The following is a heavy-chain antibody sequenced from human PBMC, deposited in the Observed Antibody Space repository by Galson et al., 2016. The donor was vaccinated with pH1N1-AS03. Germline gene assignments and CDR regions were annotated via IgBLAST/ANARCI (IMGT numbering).Heavy chain of an antibody. Sequence: SVKVSCKASGGTFSTNGFTWVRQAPGQGLEWMGRIIPMLGRGNYAQKFQGRVTIIADISTSTTYMELSNPTSEDTAIYYCARERDSSSSSIFVYWGQGTQVTVSS. V-gene: IGHV1-69*04. D-gene: IGHD6-6*01. CDR1: GGTFSTNG. J-gene: IGHJ4*02. CDR3: ARERDSSSSSIFVY. CDR2: IIPMLGRG.